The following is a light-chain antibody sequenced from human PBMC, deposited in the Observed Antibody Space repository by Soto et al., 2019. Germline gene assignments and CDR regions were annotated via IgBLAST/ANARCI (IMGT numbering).Light chain of an antibody. V-gene: IGKV1-5*01. CDR2: DAS. CDR1: QDIGNF. Sequence: DLQMTQARSSLSVFLRDSVTINCGSSQDIGNFLAWYQQKPGKAPKLLIYDASSLESGVPSRFSGSGSGTEFTLTISSLQPDDFATYYCQQYNSYSALTFGGGTKVDI. J-gene: IGKJ4*01. CDR3: QQYNSYSALT.